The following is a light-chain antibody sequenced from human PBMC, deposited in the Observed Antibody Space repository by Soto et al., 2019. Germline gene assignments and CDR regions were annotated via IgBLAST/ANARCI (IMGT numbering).Light chain of an antibody. CDR3: ATWDDSLSGYV. V-gene: IGLV1-44*01. CDR1: SSNIGSNT. Sequence: QSVLTQPPSASGTPGQRVTISCSGSSSNIGSNTVSWYQQLPGTAPELLIYSDDQRPSGVPDRFSGSKSGTSASLAISGLQYEDEADYYCATWDDSLSGYVFGTGTKLTVL. CDR2: SDD. J-gene: IGLJ1*01.